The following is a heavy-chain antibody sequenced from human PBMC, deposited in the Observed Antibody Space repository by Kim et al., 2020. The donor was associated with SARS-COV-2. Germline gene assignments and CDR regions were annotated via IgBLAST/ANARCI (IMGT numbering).Heavy chain of an antibody. Sequence: ASVKVSCKASVYTFTTYYVHWVRQAPGQGLEWMGIIDPNGGGTTYAQKFQGRITVTTDTPTRTVYMDLSSLRSEDTAIYYCARDYYENSAVRRPDYWGQG. V-gene: IGHV1-46*01. CDR2: IDPNGGGT. J-gene: IGHJ4*02. CDR3: ARDYYENSAVRRPDY. D-gene: IGHD3-22*01. CDR1: VYTFTTYY.